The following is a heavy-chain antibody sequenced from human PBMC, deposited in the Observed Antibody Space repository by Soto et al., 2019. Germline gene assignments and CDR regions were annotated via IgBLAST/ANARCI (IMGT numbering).Heavy chain of an antibody. J-gene: IGHJ5*02. CDR3: AKKNPHGDSNKAWLDP. CDR1: GGTFVSSA. V-gene: IGHV1-69*01. CDR2: IIPILGST. Sequence: QVQLLQSGAELREPGSSVRVSCTPSGGTFVSSAFAWVRQAPGGKIEWMGGIIPILGSTKYAEKFLGRLTIRAADSSRTAYLELSSLTFDDTAVYFCAKKNPHGDSNKAWLDPWGQGTLVTVST. D-gene: IGHD2-8*01.